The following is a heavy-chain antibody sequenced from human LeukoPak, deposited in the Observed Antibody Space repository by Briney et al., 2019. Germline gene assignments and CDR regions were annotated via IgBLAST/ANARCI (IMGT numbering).Heavy chain of an antibody. CDR2: ISSTSGVI. CDR1: GFTFRSYT. J-gene: IGHJ4*02. D-gene: IGHD4-23*01. CDR3: VRKPVGNMPFDY. Sequence: PGGSLRLSCAASGFTFRSYTMNWVRQAPGEGMEWVSTISSTSGVIYYADSMKGRFTISRDNAKNSLYLQMNSLRAEDTAVYYCVRKPVGNMPFDYWGQGTLVTVSS. V-gene: IGHV3-21*01.